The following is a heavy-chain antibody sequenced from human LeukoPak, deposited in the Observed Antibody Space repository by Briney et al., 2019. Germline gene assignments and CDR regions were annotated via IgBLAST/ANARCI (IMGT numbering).Heavy chain of an antibody. CDR2: ISSNGGST. D-gene: IGHD6-13*01. J-gene: IGHJ4*02. V-gene: IGHV3-64D*09. Sequence: GGSLRLSCSASGFTFSSYAMHWVRQAPGKGLEYISAISSNGGSTYYADSVKGRFTISRDNSKNTLYLQMSSLRAEDTAVYYCTLIAAAGTHFDYWGQGTLVTVSS. CDR1: GFTFSSYA. CDR3: TLIAAAGTHFDY.